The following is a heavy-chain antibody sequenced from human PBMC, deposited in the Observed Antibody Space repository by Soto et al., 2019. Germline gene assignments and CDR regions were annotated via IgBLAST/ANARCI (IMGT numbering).Heavy chain of an antibody. CDR3: ARVAY. Sequence: ETLSHTWPFADSSVTNHYWSWIRQPAGKGLEWIGRIYTTGSTHYNPSLKSRVTLSIDMSKNQFSLKLNSGTAADTAIYYCARVAYWGPGSQVTVSS. CDR2: IYTTGST. J-gene: IGHJ4*02. CDR1: DSSVTNHY. V-gene: IGHV4-4*07.